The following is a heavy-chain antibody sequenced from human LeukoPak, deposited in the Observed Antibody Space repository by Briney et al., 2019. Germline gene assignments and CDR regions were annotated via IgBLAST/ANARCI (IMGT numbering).Heavy chain of an antibody. CDR1: GFTVSSNY. D-gene: IGHD4-17*01. J-gene: IGHJ4*02. Sequence: GGSLRLSCAASGFTVSSNYMSWVRQAPGMGLEWVSVIYSGGSTYYADSVKGRFTISRDNSKNTLYLQMNSLRAEDTAVYYCARGVDGDYSFDYWGQGTLVTVPS. CDR3: ARGVDGDYSFDY. V-gene: IGHV3-53*01. CDR2: IYSGGST.